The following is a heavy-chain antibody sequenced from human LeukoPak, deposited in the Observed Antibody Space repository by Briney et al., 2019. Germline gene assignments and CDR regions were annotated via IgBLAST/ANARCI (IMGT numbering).Heavy chain of an antibody. Sequence: GGSLRLSCAASGFTFSSYAMTWVRQAPGKGLEWVPSISSSSSYIYYADSVKGRFTISRDNAKNSLYLQMNSLRAEDTAVYYCASPSLGSGSYSAFDIWGQGTMVTVSS. V-gene: IGHV3-21*01. CDR3: ASPSLGSGSYSAFDI. CDR1: GFTFSSYA. CDR2: ISSSSSYI. D-gene: IGHD3-10*01. J-gene: IGHJ3*02.